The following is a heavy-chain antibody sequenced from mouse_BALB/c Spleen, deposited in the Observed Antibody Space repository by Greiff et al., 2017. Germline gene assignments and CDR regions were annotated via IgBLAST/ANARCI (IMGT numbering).Heavy chain of an antibody. Sequence: QVQLQQSGAELAKPGASVKMSCKASGYTFTSYWMHWVKQRPGQGLEWIGYINPSTGYTEYNQKFKDKATLTADKSSSTAYMQLSSLTSEDSAVYYCARSILRNPYYYAMDYWGQGTSVTVSS. D-gene: IGHD1-1*01. J-gene: IGHJ4*01. CDR3: ARSILRNPYYYAMDY. CDR1: GYTFTSYW. CDR2: INPSTGYT. V-gene: IGHV1-7*01.